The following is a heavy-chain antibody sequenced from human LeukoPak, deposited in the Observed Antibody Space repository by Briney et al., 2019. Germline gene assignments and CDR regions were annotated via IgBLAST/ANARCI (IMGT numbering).Heavy chain of an antibody. V-gene: IGHV4-39*01. D-gene: IGHD3-16*01. CDR3: ARLGFYYYMDV. CDR2: IYYSGST. CDR1: GGSISSSSYC. Sequence: SETLSLTCTVSGGSISSSSYCWGWIRQPPGKGLEWIGSIYYSGSTYYNPSLKSRVTISVDTSKNQFSLKLSSVTAADTAVYYCARLGFYYYMDVWGKGTTVTVSS. J-gene: IGHJ6*03.